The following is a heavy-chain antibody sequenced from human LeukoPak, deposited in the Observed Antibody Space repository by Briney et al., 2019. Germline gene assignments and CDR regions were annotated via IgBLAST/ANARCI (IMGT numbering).Heavy chain of an antibody. D-gene: IGHD2-15*01. V-gene: IGHV3-49*03. J-gene: IGHJ5*02. CDR2: IRSKTYSGAT. CDR1: GFTFGDYG. CDR3: TRNPHPYCSGVHCPCDR. Sequence: GGSLRLSCTTSGFTFGDYGMSWFRQAPGKGLEWVSLIRSKTYSGATDYAASVKGRFVISRDDSESIAYLQMNSLKTEDTGVYYCTRNPHPYCSGVHCPCDRWGQGTLVTVSS.